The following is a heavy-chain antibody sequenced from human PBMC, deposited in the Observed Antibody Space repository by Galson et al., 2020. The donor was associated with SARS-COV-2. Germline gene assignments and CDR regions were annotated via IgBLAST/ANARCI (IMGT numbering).Heavy chain of an antibody. J-gene: IGHJ4*02. V-gene: IGHV3-66*02. CDR1: GFTVSSNY. CDR3: AREGSESYFDY. CDR2: IYSGGST. D-gene: IGHD6-25*01. Sequence: QLGESLKISCAASGFTVSSNYMSWVRQAPGKGLEWVSVIYSGGSTYYADSVKGRFTISRDNSKNTLYLQMNSLRAEDTAVYDCAREGSESYFDYWGQGTLVTVSS.